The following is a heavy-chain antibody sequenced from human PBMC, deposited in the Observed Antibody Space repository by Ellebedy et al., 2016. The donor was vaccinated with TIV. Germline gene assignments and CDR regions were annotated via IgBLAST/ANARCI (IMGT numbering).Heavy chain of an antibody. Sequence: GGSLRLXCAASGYTFRNYGMSWVRQAPGKGLEWVSGISGGDGGSQYYRDSVKGRFIISRDNAENMLYLQMNSLRAEDTAVYYCARSGYYAGKGYYFDYWGQGALVAVSS. CDR1: GYTFRNYG. CDR2: ISGGDGGSQ. V-gene: IGHV3-23*01. D-gene: IGHD4-23*01. CDR3: ARSGYYAGKGYYFDY. J-gene: IGHJ4*02.